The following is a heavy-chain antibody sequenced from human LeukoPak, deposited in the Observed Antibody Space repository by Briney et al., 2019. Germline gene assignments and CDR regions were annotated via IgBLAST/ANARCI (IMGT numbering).Heavy chain of an antibody. CDR1: RYSISSGYY. D-gene: IGHD2-2*02. Sequence: SETPSLTCTVSRYSISSGYYWDWIRQPPGKGLEWIGNIYHSGNTYYNPSLKSRVTISVDTSKNQFSLKLNSVTAADTAVYYCARQGGGYCSSTRCYSALDIWGQGTMVTVSS. V-gene: IGHV4-38-2*02. CDR2: IYHSGNT. CDR3: ARQGGGYCSSTRCYSALDI. J-gene: IGHJ3*02.